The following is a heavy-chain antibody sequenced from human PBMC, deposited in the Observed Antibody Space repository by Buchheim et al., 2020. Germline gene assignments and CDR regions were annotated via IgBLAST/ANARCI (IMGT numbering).Heavy chain of an antibody. CDR2: IRSKANSYAT. CDR3: TATTRYCSSTSCYRIEDY. J-gene: IGHJ4*02. Sequence: EVQLVESGGGLVQPGGSLKLSCAASGFTFSGSAMHWVRQASGKGLEWVGRIRSKANSYATADAASVKGRFTISQADSQNTAYLQMNSLKTEDTAVYYCTATTRYCSSTSCYRIEDYWGQGTL. D-gene: IGHD2-2*01. CDR1: GFTFSGSA. V-gene: IGHV3-73*02.